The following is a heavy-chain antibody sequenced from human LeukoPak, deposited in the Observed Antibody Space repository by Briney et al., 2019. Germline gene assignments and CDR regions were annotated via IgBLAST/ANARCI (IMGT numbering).Heavy chain of an antibody. J-gene: IGHJ4*02. CDR1: GFTFSNAW. D-gene: IGHD4-17*01. CDR2: IKSKTDGGTT. CDR3: TTDVDNGDYTTHHLDY. Sequence: PGGSLRLSCAASGFTFSNAWMSWVRQAPGKGLEWVGRIKSKTDGGTTDYAAPVKGRFTISRDDSKNTLYLQMNSLKTEDTAVYYCTTDVDNGDYTTHHLDYWGQGTLVTVSS. V-gene: IGHV3-15*01.